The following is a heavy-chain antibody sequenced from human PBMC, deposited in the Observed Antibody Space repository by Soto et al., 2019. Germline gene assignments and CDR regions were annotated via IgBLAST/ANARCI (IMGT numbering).Heavy chain of an antibody. Sequence: PGESLKISCKGSGYSFTSYWISWVRQMPGKGLEWMGRIDPSDSYTNYSPSFQGHVTISADKSISTAYLQWSSLKASDTAMYYCARTYCSGGSCYPYYCMDVWGQGTTVTVSS. CDR2: IDPSDSYT. D-gene: IGHD2-15*01. CDR1: GYSFTSYW. CDR3: ARTYCSGGSCYPYYCMDV. J-gene: IGHJ6*02. V-gene: IGHV5-10-1*01.